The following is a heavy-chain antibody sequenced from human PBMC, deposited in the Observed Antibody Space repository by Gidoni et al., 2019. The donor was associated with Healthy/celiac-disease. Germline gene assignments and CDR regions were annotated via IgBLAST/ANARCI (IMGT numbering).Heavy chain of an antibody. J-gene: IGHJ6*02. CDR1: GRTFSSSA. CDR3: ARYHRYQLLWNLHGRFYYYGMDV. Sequence: QVQLVQSGAEVTKPGYSVQVTCKASGRTFSSSATSRVRQAPGQGLEGMGGIIPILGTANYAQKFQGRVTSTADKSTSTAYMELSSLRSEDTAVYYGARYHRYQLLWNLHGRFYYYGMDVWGQGTTVTVSS. V-gene: IGHV1-69*06. D-gene: IGHD2-2*01. CDR2: IIPILGTA.